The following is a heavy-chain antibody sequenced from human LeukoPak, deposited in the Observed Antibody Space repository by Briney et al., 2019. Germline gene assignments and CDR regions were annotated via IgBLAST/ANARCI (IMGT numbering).Heavy chain of an antibody. V-gene: IGHV1-18*01. CDR2: ISAYNGNT. Sequence: ASVKVSCKASGYTFTSYGISWVRQAPGQGLEWMGWISAYNGNTNYAQKLQGRVTMTTDTSTSTAYMELRSLRSDDTAVYYCARDTPPQEWLFRRDYYGMDVWGQGTTVTVSS. D-gene: IGHD3-3*01. J-gene: IGHJ6*02. CDR3: ARDTPPQEWLFRRDYYGMDV. CDR1: GYTFTSYG.